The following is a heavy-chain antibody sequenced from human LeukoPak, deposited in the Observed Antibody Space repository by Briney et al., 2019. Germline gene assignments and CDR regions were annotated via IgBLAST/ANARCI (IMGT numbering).Heavy chain of an antibody. J-gene: IGHJ4*02. CDR2: IMQDGSEK. CDR3: ARRYCGGDCHSPYFDY. D-gene: IGHD2-21*02. Sequence: GGSLRPSCAASGFTFSNYWMSWARQAPGKGLEWVANIMQDGSEKYYVDSVKGRFTISRDNAKNSLYLQMNSLRAEDTAVYYCARRYCGGDCHSPYFDYWGQGTLVTVSS. CDR1: GFTFSNYW. V-gene: IGHV3-7*01.